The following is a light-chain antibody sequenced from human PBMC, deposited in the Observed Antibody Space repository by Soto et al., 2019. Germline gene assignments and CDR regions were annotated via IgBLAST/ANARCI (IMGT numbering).Light chain of an antibody. CDR3: QQRSNWPPMYT. J-gene: IGKJ2*01. CDR1: QSVSSY. Sequence: EIVLTQSPATLSLSPGERATLSFSASQSVSSYLAWYQQKPGQAPRLLIYDASNRATGIPARFSGSGSGTDFTLTISSLEPEDFAVYYCQQRSNWPPMYTFGQGTKLEIK. CDR2: DAS. V-gene: IGKV3-11*01.